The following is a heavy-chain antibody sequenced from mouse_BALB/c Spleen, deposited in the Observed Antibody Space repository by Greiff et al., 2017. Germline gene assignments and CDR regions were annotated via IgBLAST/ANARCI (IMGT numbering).Heavy chain of an antibody. V-gene: IGHV1-67*01. D-gene: IGHD2-14*01. CDR3: ARQGNYKYDGGAWFAY. CDR2: ISIYYDNT. Sequence: QVQLQQSGPELVRPGESVKISCKGFGYTFTDYAMHWVKQSHAKSLEWIGVISIYYDNTNYNQKFKGKATMTVDQSSSTAYMELARLTSEDSAIYYCARQGNYKYDGGAWFAYWGQGTLVTVSA. CDR1: GYTFTDYA. J-gene: IGHJ3*01.